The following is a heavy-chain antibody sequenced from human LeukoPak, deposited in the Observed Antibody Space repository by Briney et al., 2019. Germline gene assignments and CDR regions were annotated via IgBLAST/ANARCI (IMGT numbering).Heavy chain of an antibody. D-gene: IGHD3-10*01. CDR3: AKDVSPFWSGSGSFFDY. CDR2: ISYDGSNK. CDR1: GFTFSSYG. V-gene: IGHV3-30*18. J-gene: IGHJ4*02. Sequence: GSLRLSCAASGFTFSSYGMHWVRQAPDKGLEWVAVISYDGSNKYYADSVKGRFTISRDNSKNTLYLQMNGLRAEDTAVYYCAKDVSPFWSGSGSFFDYWGQGTLVTVSS.